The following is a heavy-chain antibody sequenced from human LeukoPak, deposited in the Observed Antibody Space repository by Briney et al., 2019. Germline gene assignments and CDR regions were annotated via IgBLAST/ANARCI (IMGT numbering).Heavy chain of an antibody. D-gene: IGHD6-19*01. CDR3: ALLAVASDFDY. CDR1: GFTFGDYE. V-gene: IGHV3-48*03. Sequence: GGSLRLSCTASGFTFGDYEMNWVRQAPGKGLEWVSNIGSSGTTIYYADSVKGRFSISRDNAKNSLYLQMNSLRVEDTAVYYCALLAVASDFDYWGQGALVTVSS. J-gene: IGHJ4*02. CDR2: IGSSGTTI.